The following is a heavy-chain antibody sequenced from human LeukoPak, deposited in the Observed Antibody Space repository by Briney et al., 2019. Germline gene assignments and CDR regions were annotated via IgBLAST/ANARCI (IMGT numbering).Heavy chain of an antibody. CDR1: GSTFDDYA. V-gene: IGHV3-9*01. J-gene: IGHJ4*02. CDR3: AKGVYYDSSGSDY. D-gene: IGHD3-22*01. CDR2: ISWNSGSI. Sequence: GGSLRLSCAASGSTFDDYAMHWVRQAPGKGLEWVSGISWNSGSIGYADSEKGRFTISRDNAKNSLYLQMNSLRAEDTALYYCAKGVYYDSSGSDYWGQGTLVTVSS.